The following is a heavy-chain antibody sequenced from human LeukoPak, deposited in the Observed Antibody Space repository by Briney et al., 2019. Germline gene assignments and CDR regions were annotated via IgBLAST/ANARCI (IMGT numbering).Heavy chain of an antibody. D-gene: IGHD3-3*01. CDR2: ISGSSTYI. J-gene: IGHJ6*02. CDR3: ARPHPRTVFGVFSYYYGMDV. V-gene: IGHV3-21*01. CDR1: GFTFSSYS. Sequence: GGSLRLSCAASGFTFSSYSMNWVRQAPGKGLEWVSSISGSSTYIYYADSVKGRFIISRDNAKNSLYLQMNSLRAEDTAVYYCARPHPRTVFGVFSYYYGMDVWGQGTTVTVSS.